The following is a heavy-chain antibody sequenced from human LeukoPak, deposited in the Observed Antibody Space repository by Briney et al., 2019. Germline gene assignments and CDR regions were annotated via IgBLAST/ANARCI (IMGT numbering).Heavy chain of an antibody. CDR3: ARVWGVILRTEYWYFDL. Sequence: ASVKVSCKASGYTFTSYDINWVRQAPGQGLEWMGWMNPNSGNTGYAQKFQGRVTMTRNTSISTAYMELSSLRSEDTAVYYCARVWGVILRTEYWYFDLWGRGTLVTVSS. D-gene: IGHD3-10*01. J-gene: IGHJ2*01. V-gene: IGHV1-8*01. CDR2: MNPNSGNT. CDR1: GYTFTSYD.